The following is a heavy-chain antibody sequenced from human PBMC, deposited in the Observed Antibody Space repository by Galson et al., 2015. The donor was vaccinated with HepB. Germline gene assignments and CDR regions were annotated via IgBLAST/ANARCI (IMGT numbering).Heavy chain of an antibody. CDR3: ARNYDFWSDAFDT. J-gene: IGHJ3*02. D-gene: IGHD3-3*01. Sequence: SLRLSCAASGFTFSSYSMNWVRQAPGKGLEWVPSISSSSSYIYYADSVKGRFTISRDNAKNSLYLQMNSLRAEDTAVYYCARNYDFWSDAFDTWGQGTMVTVSS. CDR2: ISSSSSYI. CDR1: GFTFSSYS. V-gene: IGHV3-21*01.